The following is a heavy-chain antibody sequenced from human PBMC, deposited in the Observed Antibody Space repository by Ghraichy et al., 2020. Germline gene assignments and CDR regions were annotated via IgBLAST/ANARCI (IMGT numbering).Heavy chain of an antibody. D-gene: IGHD3-3*01. Sequence: SETLSLTCTVSGGSISSYYWSWIRQPPGKGLEWIGYIYYSGSTNYNPSLKSRVTISVDTSKNQFSLKLSSVTAADTAVYYCARHPRVATSFDPWGQGTLVTVSS. CDR3: ARHPRVATSFDP. CDR2: IYYSGST. V-gene: IGHV4-59*08. CDR1: GGSISSYY. J-gene: IGHJ5*02.